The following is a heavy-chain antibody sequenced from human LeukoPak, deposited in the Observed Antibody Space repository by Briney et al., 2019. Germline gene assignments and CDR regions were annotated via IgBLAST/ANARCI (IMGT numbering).Heavy chain of an antibody. CDR3: ARVFRGYSYGPFDY. V-gene: IGHV4-59*13. Sequence: SETLSLTCTVSGGSISSYYWSWIRRPPGKGLEWSGYIYSSGSTNYNPSLKSRVTISVDTSKNHFSLRLSSVTAADTAVYYCARVFRGYSYGPFDYWGQGTLVTVSS. CDR2: IYSSGST. CDR1: GGSISSYY. J-gene: IGHJ4*02. D-gene: IGHD5-18*01.